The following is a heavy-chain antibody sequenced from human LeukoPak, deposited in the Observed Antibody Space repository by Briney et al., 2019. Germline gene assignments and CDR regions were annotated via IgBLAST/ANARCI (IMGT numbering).Heavy chain of an antibody. D-gene: IGHD6-13*01. CDR2: ISYDGSNK. CDR1: GLTFSSHA. Sequence: PGGSLRLSCAASGLTFSSHAMHGVRQAPGKGLEWVAVISYDGSNKYYADSVKGRFTISRDNSKNTLYLQMNSLRAEDTAVYYCARDSSAFDIWGQGTMVTVSS. CDR3: ARDSSAFDI. J-gene: IGHJ3*02. V-gene: IGHV3-30-3*01.